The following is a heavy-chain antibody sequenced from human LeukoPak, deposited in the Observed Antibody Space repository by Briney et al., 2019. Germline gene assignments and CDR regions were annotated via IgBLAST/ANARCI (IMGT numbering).Heavy chain of an antibody. V-gene: IGHV3-11*01. CDR2: ISSSGSTI. CDR1: GCTVSSNE. J-gene: IGHJ4*02. Sequence: GGSLRLSCAASGCTVSSNEMSWVREAPGKGLEWVSYISSSGSTIYYADSVKGRFTISRDNAKNSLYLQMNSLRAEDTAVYYCARDSETRYYDSSGYSYWGQGTLVTVSS. D-gene: IGHD3-22*01. CDR3: ARDSETRYYDSSGYSY.